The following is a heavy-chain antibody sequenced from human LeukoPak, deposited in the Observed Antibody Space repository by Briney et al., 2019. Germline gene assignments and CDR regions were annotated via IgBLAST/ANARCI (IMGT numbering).Heavy chain of an antibody. CDR1: GFTVSSNY. CDR3: TRPNDYGDPYYYYGMDV. CDR2: IYSGGST. V-gene: IGHV3-66*04. D-gene: IGHD4-17*01. J-gene: IGHJ6*02. Sequence: GGSLRLSCAASGFTVSSNYMSWVRQAPGKGLEWVSVIYSGGSTYYADSVKGRFTISRDNSKNTLYLQMNSLRAEDTAVYYCTRPNDYGDPYYYYGMDVWGQGTTVTVSS.